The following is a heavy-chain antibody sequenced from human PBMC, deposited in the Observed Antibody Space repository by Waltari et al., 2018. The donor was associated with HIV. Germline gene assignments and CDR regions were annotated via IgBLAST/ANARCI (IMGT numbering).Heavy chain of an antibody. V-gene: IGHV3-74*01. J-gene: IGHJ4*02. CDR1: GFAFSSYW. Sequence: EVQLVESGGGLVQPGGSLRLSCAASGFAFSSYWMHWVRTAPGKGLVWVSRINSDGSSTSYADSVKGRFTISRDNAKNTLYLQMNSLRAEDTAVYYCASIFGVAIRSGGGYWGQGTLVTVSS. D-gene: IGHD3-3*01. CDR2: INSDGSST. CDR3: ASIFGVAIRSGGGY.